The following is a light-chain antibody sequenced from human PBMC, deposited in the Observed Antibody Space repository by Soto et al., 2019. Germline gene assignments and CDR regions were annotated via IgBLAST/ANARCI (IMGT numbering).Light chain of an antibody. CDR1: QDISNF. J-gene: IGKJ5*01. Sequence: DIQMTQSPSSLSASVGDRVIITCQASQDISNFLNWYQQKPGKAPKLLIYESSNLESGVPARFSGGGSGTDFSFIITSLQAEDVATYYCQQYDNLVPVTFGQGTRLEIK. CDR2: ESS. CDR3: QQYDNLVPVT. V-gene: IGKV1-33*01.